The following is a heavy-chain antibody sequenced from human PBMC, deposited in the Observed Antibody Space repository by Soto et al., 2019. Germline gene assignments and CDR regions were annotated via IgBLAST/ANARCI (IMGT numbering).Heavy chain of an antibody. Sequence: QVQLQESGPGLVKPSETLSLTCTVSGGSISSYYWSWIRQPPGKGLEWIGYIYYSGSTNYNPSLKSRVTISVDTYKNQFSLKLSSVTAADTAVYYCAREVFYGSGSGWFDPWGQGTLVTVSS. CDR1: GGSISSYY. CDR3: AREVFYGSGSGWFDP. J-gene: IGHJ5*02. CDR2: IYYSGST. V-gene: IGHV4-59*01. D-gene: IGHD3-10*01.